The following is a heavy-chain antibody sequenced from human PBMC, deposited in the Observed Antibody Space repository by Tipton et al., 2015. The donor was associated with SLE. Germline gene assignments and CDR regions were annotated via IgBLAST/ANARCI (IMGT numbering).Heavy chain of an antibody. V-gene: IGHV4-34*01. J-gene: IGHJ6*02. Sequence: TLSLTCAVYGGSFSGYYWTWIRQPPGKGLEWIGEINYSGSTNYNPSLKSRITISVDTSKNQFSLKLSSVTAADTAVYYCARGTEDYYGSGLSYCGWEGWGQGTAVPVSS. CDR3: ARGTEDYYGSGLSYCGWEG. D-gene: IGHD3-10*01. CDR1: GGSFSGYY. CDR2: INYSGST.